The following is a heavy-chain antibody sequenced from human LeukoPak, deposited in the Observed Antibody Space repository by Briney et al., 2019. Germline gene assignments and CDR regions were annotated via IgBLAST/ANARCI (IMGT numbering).Heavy chain of an antibody. V-gene: IGHV4-38-2*02. J-gene: IGHJ1*01. D-gene: IGHD2-15*01. CDR1: GYSISSGYY. CDR2: IYHSGST. CDR3: ARDVCEGSGGSCYLQH. Sequence: SETLSLTCTVSGYSISSGYYWGWIRPPPGKGLEWIGSIYHSGSTYYNPSLKSRVTISVDTSKNQFSLKLSSVTAADTAVYYCARDVCEGSGGSCYLQHWGQGTLVTVSS.